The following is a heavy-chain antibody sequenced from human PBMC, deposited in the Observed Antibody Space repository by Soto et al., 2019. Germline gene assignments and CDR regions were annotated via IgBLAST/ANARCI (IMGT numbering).Heavy chain of an antibody. CDR1: GYTFTSYY. CDR2: INPSGGST. D-gene: IGHD1-1*01. J-gene: IGHJ6*02. V-gene: IGHV1-46*01. Sequence: VASVKVSCKASGYTFTSYYIHWVRQAPGQGLEWMGIINPSGGSTSYAQKFQGRVTMTRDTSTSTVYMELSSLRSEDTAVYYCARGEELERPYYYYGMDVWGQGTTVTVS. CDR3: ARGEELERPYYYYGMDV.